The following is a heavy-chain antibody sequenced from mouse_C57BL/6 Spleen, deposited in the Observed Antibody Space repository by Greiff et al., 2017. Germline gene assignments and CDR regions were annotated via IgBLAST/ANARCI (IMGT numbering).Heavy chain of an antibody. CDR2: IDPSDSET. J-gene: IGHJ2*02. CDR3: AKHFTTVVAKDY. D-gene: IGHD1-1*01. Sequence: QVQLQQPGAELVRPGSSVKLSCKASGYTFTSYWMHWVKQRPIQGLEWIGNIDPSDSETHYNQKFKDTATLTVDKSSSTAYMPLSSLTSEDSAGDYGAKHFTTVVAKDYWGQGTSLTVSS. V-gene: IGHV1-52*01. CDR1: GYTFTSYW.